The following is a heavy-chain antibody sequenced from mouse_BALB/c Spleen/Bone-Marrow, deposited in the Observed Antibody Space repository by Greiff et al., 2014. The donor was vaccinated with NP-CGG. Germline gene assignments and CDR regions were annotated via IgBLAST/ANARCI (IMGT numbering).Heavy chain of an antibody. J-gene: IGHJ2*01. CDR1: GFTFSSYT. Sequence: EVQVVESGGGLVQPGGSLKLSCAASGFTFSSYTMSWVRQTPEKRLEWVAYISNGGGSTYYPDTVKGRFTISRDNAKNTLYLQMSSLKSEDTAMYYCARHGGSRGDYFDYWGQGTTLTVSS. CDR2: ISNGGGST. CDR3: ARHGGSRGDYFDY. D-gene: IGHD1-1*01. V-gene: IGHV5-12-2*01.